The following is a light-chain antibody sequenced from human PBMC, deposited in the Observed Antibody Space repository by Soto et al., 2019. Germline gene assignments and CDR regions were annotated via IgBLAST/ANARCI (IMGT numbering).Light chain of an antibody. CDR3: KQYAHLPPNT. V-gene: IGKV1-33*01. J-gene: IGKJ5*01. Sequence: QSKPSLSASVGDRVTITCQASQDISNYLNWYQQKPGKAPKLLIYDASNLETGVPSRFSGSGSGTDFTFTISSLQPEDIAIHYCKQYAHLPPNTFGQGTRLAIK. CDR2: DAS. CDR1: QDISNY.